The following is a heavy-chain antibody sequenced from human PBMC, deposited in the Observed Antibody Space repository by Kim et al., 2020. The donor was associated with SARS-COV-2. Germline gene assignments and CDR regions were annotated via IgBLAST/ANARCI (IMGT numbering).Heavy chain of an antibody. D-gene: IGHD3-10*02. J-gene: IGHJ5*02. Sequence: SETLSLTCTVSGGSISSHTYYWAWIRQPPGKGLEWIGSIYYRGSTYYNPSLKSRVTISVDTSKTHLSLKLSSVTAADTAVYYCARLQEVSPVPYNWFDPWGQGTLVTVSS. CDR3: ARLQEVSPVPYNWFDP. CDR2: IYYRGST. V-gene: IGHV4-39*02. CDR1: GGSISSHTYY.